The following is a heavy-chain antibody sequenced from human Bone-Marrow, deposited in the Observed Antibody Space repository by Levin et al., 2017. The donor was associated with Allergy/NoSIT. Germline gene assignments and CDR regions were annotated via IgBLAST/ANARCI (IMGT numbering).Heavy chain of an antibody. Sequence: GASVKVSCKTSGYTFSNYGVAWVRQAPGQGLEWMGWISGNYGNTNYAQSLQGRVTMTRDTSTTTAYMELRSLRSDDTAMYYCARNVVGGTDFDYWGQGTQVTVSS. CDR2: ISGNYGNT. V-gene: IGHV1-18*01. CDR3: ARNVVGGTDFDY. D-gene: IGHD1-26*01. J-gene: IGHJ4*02. CDR1: GYTFSNYG.